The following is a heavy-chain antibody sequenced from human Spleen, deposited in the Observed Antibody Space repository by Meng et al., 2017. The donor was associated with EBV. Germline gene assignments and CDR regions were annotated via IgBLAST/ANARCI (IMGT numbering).Heavy chain of an antibody. D-gene: IGHD6-19*01. CDR3: AKGSVAGYYYFDL. CDR1: GDSISGSRFF. J-gene: IGHJ2*01. V-gene: IGHV4-39*07. CDR2: IYHSGTT. Sequence: QLTLPESGPGLVKPSEALSLTCSVAGDSISGSRFFWGWIRQPPGRGLQWIGSIYHSGTTYYNPSLKSRVTISVDTSKNQFSLKMRSVMAADTAVYYCAKGSVAGYYYFDLWGRGTLVTVSS.